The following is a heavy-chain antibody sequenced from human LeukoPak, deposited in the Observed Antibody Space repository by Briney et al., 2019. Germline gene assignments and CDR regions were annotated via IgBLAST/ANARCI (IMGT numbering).Heavy chain of an antibody. J-gene: IGHJ4*02. Sequence: PGGSLRLSCAASGFTFSSYSMNWVRQAPGKGLEWVSSISSSSSYIYYADSVKGRFTTSRDNAKNSLYLQMNSLRAEDTAVYYCARVWGVVPALGDWGQGTLVTVSS. CDR3: ARVWGVVPALGD. V-gene: IGHV3-21*01. D-gene: IGHD2-2*01. CDR2: ISSSSSYI. CDR1: GFTFSSYS.